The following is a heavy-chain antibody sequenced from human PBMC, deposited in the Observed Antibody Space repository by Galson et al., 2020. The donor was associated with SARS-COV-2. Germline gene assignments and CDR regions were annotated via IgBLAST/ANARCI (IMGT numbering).Heavy chain of an antibody. CDR1: GGSISSGSYY. CDR2: IYTSGST. CDR3: GREDTYYDRSGYSV. V-gene: IGHV4-61*02. D-gene: IGHD3-22*01. Sequence: SETLSLTCTVSGGSISSGSYYWSWIRQPAGKGLEWIGRIYTSGSTNYNPSLKSRVTISVDTSKNQFSLKLSSVTAADTAVYYCGREDTYYDRSGYSVWGQGTLVTVSS. J-gene: IGHJ4*02.